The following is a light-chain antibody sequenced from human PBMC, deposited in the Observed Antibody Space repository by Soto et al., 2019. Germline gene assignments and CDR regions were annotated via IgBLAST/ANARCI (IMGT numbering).Light chain of an antibody. J-gene: IGLJ2*01. CDR1: SSKIGADYD. CDR2: GNS. Sequence: QSVLTQPPSVSGAPGPRVTISCTWRSSKIGADYDVHWYQQLPGTAPKLLIYGNSNRPSGVPDRFSGSKSGTSASLAITGLQAEDEADYYCQSYDSSLSGVVFGGGTKLTVL. CDR3: QSYDSSLSGVV. V-gene: IGLV1-40*01.